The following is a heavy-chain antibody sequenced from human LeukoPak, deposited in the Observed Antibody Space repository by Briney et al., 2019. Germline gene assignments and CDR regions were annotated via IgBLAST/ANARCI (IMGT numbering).Heavy chain of an antibody. D-gene: IGHD5-24*01. V-gene: IGHV4-34*01. J-gene: IGHJ6*02. CDR1: GGSFSGYY. CDR3: ARGRRTYGMDV. Sequence: SETLSLTCAVYGGSFSGYYWSWIRQPPGKGLEWIGEINHSGSTNYNPSLKSRVTISVDTSKNQFSLKLSSVTAADTAVYYCARGRRTYGMDVWGQGTTVTVSS. CDR2: INHSGST.